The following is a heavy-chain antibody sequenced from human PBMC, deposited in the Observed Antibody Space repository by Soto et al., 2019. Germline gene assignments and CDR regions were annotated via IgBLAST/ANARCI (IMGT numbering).Heavy chain of an antibody. CDR1: GGSISSYY. J-gene: IGHJ4*02. Sequence: SETLSLTCAVSGGSISSYYWSWLRQPPGKGLEWIGYIYYSGSTNYNPSLKSRVTISVDTSKNQFSLKLSSVTAADTAVYYCARESLYDSGGFPGFDYWGQGTLVTVSP. D-gene: IGHD3-22*01. CDR3: ARESLYDSGGFPGFDY. V-gene: IGHV4-59*01. CDR2: IYYSGST.